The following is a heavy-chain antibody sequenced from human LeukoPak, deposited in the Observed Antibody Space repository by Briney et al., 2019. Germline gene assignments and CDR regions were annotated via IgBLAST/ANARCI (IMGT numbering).Heavy chain of an antibody. J-gene: IGHJ6*02. D-gene: IGHD3-10*01. CDR1: GGSLNGYY. V-gene: IGHV3-11*06. CDR2: ISSSSYYI. Sequence: LSLTCAVSGGSLNGYYWSWIRQPPGKGLEWVSSISSSSYYIYYADSVKGRFTISRDNAKNSLYLHMNSLRAEDTAVYYCARDGSGTYLYYYYAMDVWGQGTTVTVSS. CDR3: ARDGSGTYLYYYYAMDV.